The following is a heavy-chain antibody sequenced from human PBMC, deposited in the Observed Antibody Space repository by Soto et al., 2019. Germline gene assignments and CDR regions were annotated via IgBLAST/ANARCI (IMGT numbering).Heavy chain of an antibody. CDR1: GYTFTSYY. CDR2: INAGNGNT. J-gene: IGHJ4*01. D-gene: IGHD3-16*01. V-gene: IGHV1-3*01. CDR3: ARGLNVYYFDY. Sequence: ASVKVSCKASGYTFTSYYIHWVRQAPGQRLEWMGWINAGNGNTKYSQKFQGRVTITRDTSASTAYMELSSLRSEDTAVYYCARGLNVYYFDYWGHGTLVTVSS.